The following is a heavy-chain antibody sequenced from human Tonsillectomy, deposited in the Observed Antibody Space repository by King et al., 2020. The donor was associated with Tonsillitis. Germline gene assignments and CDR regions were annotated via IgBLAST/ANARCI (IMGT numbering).Heavy chain of an antibody. D-gene: IGHD4-17*01. CDR3: AREDFGDYPY. CDR1: GGSINSDAYY. J-gene: IGHJ4*02. V-gene: IGHV4-61*02. CDR2: SSASGST. Sequence: QLQESGPGLVKPSQTLSLTCTVSGGSINSDAYYWNWIRQPAGKGLEWIGRSSASGSTSSNPSLKSRLTISVDTSKNQFSLELSSVTAADTAVYYCAREDFGDYPYWGQGTLVTVSS.